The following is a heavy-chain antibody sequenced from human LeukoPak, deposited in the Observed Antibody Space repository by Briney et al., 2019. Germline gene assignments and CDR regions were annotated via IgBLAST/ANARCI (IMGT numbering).Heavy chain of an antibody. CDR1: GFTFNTYG. J-gene: IGHJ4*02. D-gene: IGHD3-10*01. CDR3: ARGGVDHYGSGTYYLMYYFDH. V-gene: IGHV3-23*01. CDR2: ISGSGGAT. Sequence: QSGGSLRLSCAASGFTFNTYGMSWVRQAPGKGLEWDSGISGSGGATYYADSVKGRFTVSRDDPHNTLYLQMNSVRAEDTAVYFCARGGVDHYGSGTYYLMYYFDHWGQGALVTVSS.